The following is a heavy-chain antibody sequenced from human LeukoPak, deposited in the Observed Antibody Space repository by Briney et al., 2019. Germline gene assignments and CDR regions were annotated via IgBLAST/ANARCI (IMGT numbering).Heavy chain of an antibody. Sequence: PGGSLRLSCAASGFTFSSYAMTWVRQAPGKGLEWVSTISESGGGSHSGGGTYYGDSVKGRFIISKDGSTNTLFLQMDSLRADDTGIYYCAKGKVNHLGALDYWGQGALVTVSS. CDR2: ISESGGGSHSGGGT. CDR1: GFTFSSYA. V-gene: IGHV3-23*01. CDR3: AKGKVNHLGALDY. D-gene: IGHD1-26*01. J-gene: IGHJ4*02.